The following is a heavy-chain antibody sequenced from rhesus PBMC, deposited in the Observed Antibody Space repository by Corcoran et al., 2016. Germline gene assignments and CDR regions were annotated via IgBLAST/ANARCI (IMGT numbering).Heavy chain of an antibody. CDR3: ARDYGQYNSLDV. Sequence: QVQLQESGPGLVKPSETLSLTCAVSGCSISRYYWTSLRHPPGKGLAWIGYIGGSSGSTDYNPSLKSRVTISTDTAKNQFSLKLSSVTAADTAVYYCARDYGQYNSLDVWGRGVLVTVSS. V-gene: IGHV4-165*02. CDR1: GCSISRYY. D-gene: IGHD4-29*01. CDR2: IGGSSGST. J-gene: IGHJ5-2*02.